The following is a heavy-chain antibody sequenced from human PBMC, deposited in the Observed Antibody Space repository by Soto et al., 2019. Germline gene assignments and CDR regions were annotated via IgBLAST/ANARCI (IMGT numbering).Heavy chain of an antibody. CDR1: GYTFSRYA. V-gene: IGHV3-30-3*01. CDR3: ARERSSGWLFDY. D-gene: IGHD6-19*01. J-gene: IGHJ4*02. CDR2: ISYDGSNK. Sequence: QVQLVESGGGVVQPGRALRLSCAASGYTFSRYAMHSFHQAQGKGLEWVAVISYDGSNKYYADSVKGRFTISRDNSKNTLYLQMNSLRAEDTAVYYCARERSSGWLFDYWGQGTLVTVSS.